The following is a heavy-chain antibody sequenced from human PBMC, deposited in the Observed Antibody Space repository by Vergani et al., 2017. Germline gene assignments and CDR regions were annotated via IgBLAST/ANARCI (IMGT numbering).Heavy chain of an antibody. CDR3: ARESIAAGDAFNI. D-gene: IGHD6-13*01. Sequence: EVQLVESGGGLVQPGGSLRLSCAVSGFTVSSNYMSGVRQAPGKGLEWVSVIYSGGSTYYADSVKGRFTSSRDNSKNTLYLQMNSLRAEDTAVYYWARESIAAGDAFNIWGQGTMVTVSS. V-gene: IGHV3-66*02. CDR2: IYSGGST. CDR1: GFTVSSNY. J-gene: IGHJ3*02.